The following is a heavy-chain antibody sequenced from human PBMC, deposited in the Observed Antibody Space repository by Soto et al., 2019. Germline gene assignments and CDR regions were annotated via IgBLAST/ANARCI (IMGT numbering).Heavy chain of an antibody. CDR3: ARDQSEYSSSAYYYGMDV. D-gene: IGHD6-6*01. CDR1: GYTFTGYY. CDR2: INPNSGGT. J-gene: IGHJ6*02. Sequence: ASVKVSCKASGYTFTGYYMHWVRQAPGQGLEWMGWINPNSGGTNYAQKFQGWVTMTRDTSISTAYMELSRLRSDDTAVYYCARDQSEYSSSAYYYGMDVWGQGTTVTVSS. V-gene: IGHV1-2*04.